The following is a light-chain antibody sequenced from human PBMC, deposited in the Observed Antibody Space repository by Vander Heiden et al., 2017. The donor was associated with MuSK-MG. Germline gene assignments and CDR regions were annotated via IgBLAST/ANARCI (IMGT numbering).Light chain of an antibody. CDR3: SSYTSSSTPCV. Sequence: QSALTQPASVSGSPGQSITISCTGTSSDVGGYNYVSWYQQPPGKAPKLMIYDVSNRPSGVSNRFSGSKSGTTASLTISGLQAEDEADYYCSSYTSSSTPCVFGGGTKLTVL. CDR1: SSDVGGYNY. CDR2: DVS. J-gene: IGLJ2*01. V-gene: IGLV2-14*01.